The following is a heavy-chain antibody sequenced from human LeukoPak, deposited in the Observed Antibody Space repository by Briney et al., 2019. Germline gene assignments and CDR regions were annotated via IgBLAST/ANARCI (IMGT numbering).Heavy chain of an antibody. Sequence: TGGSLRLSCAASGFTVSSNYMSWVRQAPGKGPEWVSVIYSGGSTYYADSVKGRFTISRDNSKNTLYLQMNSLRAEDTAVYYCARGTPGPRYQLLLDWGQGTLVTVSS. D-gene: IGHD2-2*01. J-gene: IGHJ4*02. CDR3: ARGTPGPRYQLLLD. CDR1: GFTVSSNY. V-gene: IGHV3-66*01. CDR2: IYSGGST.